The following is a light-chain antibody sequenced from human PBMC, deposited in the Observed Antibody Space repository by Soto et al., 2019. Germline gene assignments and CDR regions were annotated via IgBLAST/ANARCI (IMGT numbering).Light chain of an antibody. CDR1: QSISSN. V-gene: IGKV3-15*01. CDR3: QQYNTWPPWTFGQGPK. Sequence: IVMTQSPASLSVSPGERVTLSCRASQSISSNLAWYQYIVGQAPRLLIYSASTRATGIPARFSGSGSGTEFTLTISSLQSEDYAVYYCQQYNTWPPWTFGQGPKVGQGTKVDIK. J-gene: IGKJ1*01. CDR2: SAS.